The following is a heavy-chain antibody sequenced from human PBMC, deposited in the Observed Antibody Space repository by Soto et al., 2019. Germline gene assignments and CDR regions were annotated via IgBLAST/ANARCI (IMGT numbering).Heavy chain of an antibody. Sequence: EVQLLESGGGLVQPGESLRLSCAASGFTFSSYAMSWVRQAPGKGLEWVSVISGSDDSTYYADSVKGRFTISRDNSKNTLYLQMNSLRAEDTAVDYCAKRSSSSTFDSWGQGILVTGSS. V-gene: IGHV3-23*01. CDR1: GFTFSSYA. D-gene: IGHD6-6*01. CDR3: AKRSSSSTFDS. J-gene: IGHJ4*02. CDR2: ISGSDDST.